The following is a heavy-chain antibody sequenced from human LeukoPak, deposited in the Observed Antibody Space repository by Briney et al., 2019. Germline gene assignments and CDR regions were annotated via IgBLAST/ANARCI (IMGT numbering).Heavy chain of an antibody. CDR2: ISWNSGSI. V-gene: IGHV3-9*01. J-gene: IGHJ3*02. CDR3: ARVGYSWDASDI. Sequence: GGSLRLSCAASGFTFDDYAMHWVRQAPGKGLEWVSGISWNSGSIGYADSVKGRFTISRDNAKNSLSLQMNSLRAEDTAVYYCARVGYSWDASDIWGQGTMVTVSS. CDR1: GFTFDDYA. D-gene: IGHD5-24*01.